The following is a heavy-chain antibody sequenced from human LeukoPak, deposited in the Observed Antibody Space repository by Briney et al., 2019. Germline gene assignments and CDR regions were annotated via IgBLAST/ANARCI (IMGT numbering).Heavy chain of an antibody. Sequence: GGSLRLSCEVSGFTFTDYWMNWVRQAPGKGPDWVASIRQDGSEKTYVDSVKGRFTISRDNTKNSLSLQLNGLRAEDTAVYYCARDGTAAGLYFDLWGQGTLVTVSS. V-gene: IGHV3-7*01. CDR2: IRQDGSEK. CDR1: GFTFTDYW. CDR3: ARDGTAAGLYFDL. J-gene: IGHJ4*01. D-gene: IGHD6-13*01.